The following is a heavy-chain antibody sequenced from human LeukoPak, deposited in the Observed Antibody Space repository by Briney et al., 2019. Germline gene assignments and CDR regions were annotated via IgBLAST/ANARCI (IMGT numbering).Heavy chain of an antibody. CDR2: ISAYNGNT. CDR3: ARVAAAGTMIVVVTSHYFGY. CDR1: GYTFTSYG. V-gene: IGHV1-18*01. J-gene: IGHJ4*02. Sequence: GASVKVSCKASGYTFTSYGISWVRQAPGQGLEWMGWISAYNGNTNYAQKLQGRVTMTTDTSTSTAYMELRSLRSDDTAVYYCARVAAAGTMIVVVTSHYFGYWGQGTLVTVSS. D-gene: IGHD3-22*01.